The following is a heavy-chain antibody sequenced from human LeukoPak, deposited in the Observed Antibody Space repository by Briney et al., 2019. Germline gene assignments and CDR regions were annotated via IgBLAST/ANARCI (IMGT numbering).Heavy chain of an antibody. CDR3: AIWGVLRSARFDY. D-gene: IGHD5-12*01. Sequence: GGSLRLSCAASGFTFSSYAMSWGRQAPGKGLEWVSAISGSGGSTYYADSVKGRFTISRDNSKNTLYLQMNSLRAEDTAVYYCAIWGVLRSARFDYWGQGTLVTVSS. V-gene: IGHV3-23*01. J-gene: IGHJ4*02. CDR1: GFTFSSYA. CDR2: ISGSGGST.